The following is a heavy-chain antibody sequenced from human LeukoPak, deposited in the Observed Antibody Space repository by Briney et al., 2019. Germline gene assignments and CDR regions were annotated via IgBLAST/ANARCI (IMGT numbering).Heavy chain of an antibody. V-gene: IGHV3-23*01. CDR2: ISGGGGST. J-gene: IGHJ4*02. CDR1: GFTFSSYA. D-gene: IGHD2-15*01. Sequence: PGGSLRLSCAASGFTFSSYAMSWVRQAPGKGLEWVSAISGGGGSTYYADSVKGRFTIPRDNSKNTLYLQMNSLGAEDTAVYYCAKYCSGGSCYGILDYWGQGTLVTVSS. CDR3: AKYCSGGSCYGILDY.